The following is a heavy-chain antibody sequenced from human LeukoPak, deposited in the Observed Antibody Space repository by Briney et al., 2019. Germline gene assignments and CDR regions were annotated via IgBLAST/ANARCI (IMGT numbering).Heavy chain of an antibody. D-gene: IGHD3-10*01. CDR3: ARKVVRGVICWFDA. V-gene: IGHV4-34*01. CDR1: GGSFSGYY. CDR2: INHSGST. Sequence: SETLSLTCAVYGGSFSGYYWSWIRQPPGKGLEWIGEINHSGSTNYNPSLKSRVTISVDMSKNQFSLNLSSVIAADTAVYYCARKVVRGVICWFDAWGQGTLVTVSS. J-gene: IGHJ5*02.